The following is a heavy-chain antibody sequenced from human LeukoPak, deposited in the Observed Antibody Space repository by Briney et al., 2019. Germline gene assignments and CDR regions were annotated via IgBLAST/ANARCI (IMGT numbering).Heavy chain of an antibody. CDR3: ARDPPPSGSYLSFGFDY. Sequence: GGSLRLSCAASGFTFSSYAMHWVRQAPGKGLEWVAVISYDGGNKYYADSVKGRFTISRDNSKNTLYLQMNSLRAEDTAVYYCARDPPPSGSYLSFGFDYWGQGTLVTVSS. D-gene: IGHD1-26*01. V-gene: IGHV3-30*04. J-gene: IGHJ4*02. CDR1: GFTFSSYA. CDR2: ISYDGGNK.